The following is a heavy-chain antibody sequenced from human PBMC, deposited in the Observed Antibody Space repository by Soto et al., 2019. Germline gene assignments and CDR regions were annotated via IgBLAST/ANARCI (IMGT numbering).Heavy chain of an antibody. CDR2: ISSSSGYI. CDR3: ARVRSQSHGQGYGMDV. CDR1: GFTFSTYS. Sequence: GGSLRLSCATSGFTFSTYSMNWVRQAPGKGLEWVSSISSSSGYIYYADSVKGRFTISRDDAKNSLSLQMNSLRAEDTAVYYCARVRSQSHGQGYGMDVWGQGTTVTVSS. J-gene: IGHJ6*02. V-gene: IGHV3-21*01.